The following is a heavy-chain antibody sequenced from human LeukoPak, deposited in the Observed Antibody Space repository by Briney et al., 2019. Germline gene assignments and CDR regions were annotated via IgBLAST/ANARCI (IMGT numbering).Heavy chain of an antibody. V-gene: IGHV3-30*18. D-gene: IGHD6-13*01. CDR1: GFTFSNYG. Sequence: GGSLRLSCAASGFTFSNYGMHWVRQARDKGLEWVADISYDGTNKYYADSVKGRFTISRDNSKNTLYLEMNSLRAEDTAVFYCAKDSSRDYYYFDYWGQGTLVTVSS. CDR2: ISYDGTNK. J-gene: IGHJ4*02. CDR3: AKDSSRDYYYFDY.